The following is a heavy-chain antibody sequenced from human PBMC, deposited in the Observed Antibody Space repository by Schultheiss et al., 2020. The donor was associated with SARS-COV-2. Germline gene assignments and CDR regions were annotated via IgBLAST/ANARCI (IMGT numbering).Heavy chain of an antibody. CDR1: GYTFTDYY. CDR3: ARGPSGMDV. J-gene: IGHJ6*02. V-gene: IGHV1-2*06. CDR2: IHPNSGGT. Sequence: ASVKVSCKASGYTFTDYYMHWVRQAPGQGLEWMGRIHPNSGGTNYAQKFQGRVTMTRDTSTSTVYMELSSLRSEDTAVYYCARGPSGMDVWGQGTTVTVSS.